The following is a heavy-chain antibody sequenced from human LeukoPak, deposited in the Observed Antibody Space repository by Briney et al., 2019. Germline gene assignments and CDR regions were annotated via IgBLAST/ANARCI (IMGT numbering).Heavy chain of an antibody. CDR1: GYTFTSFD. CDR3: ASHTYYLSSGSFGH. V-gene: IGHV1-8*01. CDR2: MNPGSGNT. J-gene: IGHJ4*02. Sequence: ASVKVSCKASGYTFTSFDINWVRQATGHGPEWMGWMNPGSGNTGYAQRFRGRVTMTRDTSISTAYLELSSLTSEDTAVYYCASHTYYLSSGSFGHWGQGTLVTVSS. D-gene: IGHD3-10*01.